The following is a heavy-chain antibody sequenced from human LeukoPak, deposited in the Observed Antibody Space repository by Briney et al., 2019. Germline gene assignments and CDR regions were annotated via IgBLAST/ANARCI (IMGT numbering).Heavy chain of an antibody. D-gene: IGHD1-26*01. CDR3: ARRVVGAYDY. CDR2: IYHSGST. J-gene: IGHJ4*02. CDR1: GYSISSGYY. Sequence: SETLSLTCAVSGYSISSGYYWSWIRQPPGKGLEWIGSIYHSGSTYYNPSLKSRVTISVDTSKNQFSLKLSSVTAADTAVYYCARRVVGAYDYWGQGTLVTVSS. V-gene: IGHV4-38-2*01.